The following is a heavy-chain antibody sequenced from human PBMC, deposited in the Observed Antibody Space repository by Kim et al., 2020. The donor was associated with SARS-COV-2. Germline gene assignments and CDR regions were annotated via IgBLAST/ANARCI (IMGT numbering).Heavy chain of an antibody. J-gene: IGHJ4*02. CDR3: ARGGDYGDYVYYFDY. D-gene: IGHD4-17*01. V-gene: IGHV1-8*01. Sequence: RVQGRVTMTRNTSISTAYMELSSLRSEETAVYYCARGGDYGDYVYYFDYWGQGTLVTVSS.